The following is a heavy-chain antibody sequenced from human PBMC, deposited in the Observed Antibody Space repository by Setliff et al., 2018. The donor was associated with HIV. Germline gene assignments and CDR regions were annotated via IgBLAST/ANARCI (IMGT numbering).Heavy chain of an antibody. CDR2: IFYSGTT. CDR3: ARFNALLGSSTYYDY. V-gene: IGHV4-59*01. J-gene: IGHJ4*02. D-gene: IGHD3-22*01. Sequence: SETLSLTCTVSEGYITGYYWTWIRQPPGRGLEWIGYIFYSGTTKFNPPLKSRAAISVDSSNNQFSLKMTSVTAADTAVYFCARFNALLGSSTYYDYWGPGLLVTVSS. CDR1: EGYITGYY.